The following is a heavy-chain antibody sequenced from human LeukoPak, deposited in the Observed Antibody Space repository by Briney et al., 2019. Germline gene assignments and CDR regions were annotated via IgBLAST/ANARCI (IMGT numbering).Heavy chain of an antibody. CDR3: ARDHGFGEPFDI. D-gene: IGHD3-10*01. CDR2: IYYSGST. CDR1: GGSISSYY. V-gene: IGHV4-59*12. Sequence: SETLSLTCTVSGGSISSYYWSWIRQPPGKGLEWIGYIYYSGSTNYNPSLKSRVTISVDTSKNQFSLKLSSVTAADTAVYYCARDHGFGEPFDIWGQGTMITVSS. J-gene: IGHJ3*02.